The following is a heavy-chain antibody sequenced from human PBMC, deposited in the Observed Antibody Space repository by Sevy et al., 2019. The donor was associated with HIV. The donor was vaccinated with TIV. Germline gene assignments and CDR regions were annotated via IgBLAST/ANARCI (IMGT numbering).Heavy chain of an antibody. CDR3: AKGYTSDWYYCDP. CDR1: GFTFSSYD. V-gene: IGHV3-23*01. Sequence: GGSLRLSCAASGFTFSSYDMSWFRQAPGKGLQWVSSITGSVGGTYYADSVRGRFTISRDNSKNTLYLQMNSLRADDTGLYHCAKGYTSDWYYCDPWGQGTLVTVSS. CDR2: ITGSVGGT. J-gene: IGHJ5*02. D-gene: IGHD6-19*01.